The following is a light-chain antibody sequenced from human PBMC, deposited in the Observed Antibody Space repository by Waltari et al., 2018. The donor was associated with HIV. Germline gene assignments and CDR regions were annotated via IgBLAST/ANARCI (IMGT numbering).Light chain of an antibody. CDR1: QSVSSN. J-gene: IGKJ4*01. V-gene: IGKV3-15*01. CDR3: QHYNNWPPGGT. CDR2: GAS. Sequence: EIVMTQSPDTLSVSPGARATLSCRASQSVSSNLAWYQQKPGQAPRLLLYGASTRATGIPARFSGSGSGTEFTLTISSLQSEDFVVYYCQHYNNWPPGGTFGGGTKVEIK.